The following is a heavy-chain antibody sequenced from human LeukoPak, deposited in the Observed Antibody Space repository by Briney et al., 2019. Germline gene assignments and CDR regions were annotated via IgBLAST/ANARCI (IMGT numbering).Heavy chain of an antibody. J-gene: IGHJ4*02. Sequence: RGESLKISCKGSGYRFTDHWIAWVRQMPGKGLECMGIINPVDSETRYSPSFQGQVTISVDKSITTASLQWSSLRASDTAMYYCARQGSSTTSWQPIDYWGQGTLVSVSS. D-gene: IGHD2-2*01. CDR1: GYRFTDHW. V-gene: IGHV5-51*01. CDR3: ARQGSSTTSWQPIDY. CDR2: INPVDSET.